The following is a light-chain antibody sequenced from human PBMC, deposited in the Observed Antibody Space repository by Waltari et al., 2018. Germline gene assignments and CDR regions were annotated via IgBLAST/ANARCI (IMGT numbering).Light chain of an antibody. CDR2: ATS. V-gene: IGKV1-12*01. Sequence: DIQMTQSPSSVSSSVGDTVTITCRASQYIANWVAWYQQKPGAAPKLLVYATSRLQSGVPARFSGSASGTDFTLTISNLQPEDFATYYCQQSYSFPLTFGGGTQVELK. CDR1: QYIANW. J-gene: IGKJ4*01. CDR3: QQSYSFPLT.